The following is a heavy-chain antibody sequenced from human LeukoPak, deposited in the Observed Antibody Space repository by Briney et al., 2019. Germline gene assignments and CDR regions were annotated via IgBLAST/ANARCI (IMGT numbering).Heavy chain of an antibody. V-gene: IGHV1-2*02. Sequence: GASLKVSCKASGYSFTGFYMQWVRQAPGQRLEWMGWINPNSGATNYAQKSQGRVTMTRDTSISTAYMELSRLRSDDTALYYCARDRRGAYGDYATSYWGQGTLVTVSS. CDR3: ARDRRGAYGDYATSY. CDR1: GYSFTGFY. CDR2: INPNSGAT. J-gene: IGHJ4*02. D-gene: IGHD4-17*01.